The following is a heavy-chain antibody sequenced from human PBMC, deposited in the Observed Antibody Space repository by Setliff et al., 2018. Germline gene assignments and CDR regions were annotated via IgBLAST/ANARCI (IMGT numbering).Heavy chain of an antibody. Sequence: ASVKVSCKASGYTFTTYAMGWMRQIPGQGLEWMGWINAGNGDTKYSQDFQGRVTITRDTSASTAYMDLSSLRSDDTALYYCVRGQGPRTVVAIPFDHWGQGTLVTVSS. D-gene: IGHD3-22*01. V-gene: IGHV1-3*01. CDR3: VRGQGPRTVVAIPFDH. CDR2: INAGNGDT. CDR1: GYTFTTYA. J-gene: IGHJ4*02.